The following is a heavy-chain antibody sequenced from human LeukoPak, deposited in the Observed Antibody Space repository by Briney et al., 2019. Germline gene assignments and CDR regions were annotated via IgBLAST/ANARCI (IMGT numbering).Heavy chain of an antibody. V-gene: IGHV3-30-3*01. CDR2: ISYDGSNK. CDR3: AREGLSARDYGMDV. J-gene: IGHJ6*02. Sequence: GGSLRLSCAASGFTFSSYAMHWVRQAPGKGLEWVAVISYDGSNKYYADSVKGRFTISRDNSKNTLYLQMNSLRAEDTAVYYCAREGLSARDYGMDVWGQGTTVTVSS. D-gene: IGHD3-3*02. CDR1: GFTFSSYA.